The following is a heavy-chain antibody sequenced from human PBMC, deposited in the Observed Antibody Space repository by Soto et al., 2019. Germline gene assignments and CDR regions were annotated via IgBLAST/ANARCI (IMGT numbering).Heavy chain of an antibody. D-gene: IGHD2-15*01. J-gene: IGHJ3*02. CDR2: IYYSGST. CDR3: ARGSGPNDAFDI. Sequence: QVQLQESGPGLVKPSETLSLTCTVSGGSVSSGSYYWSWIRQPPGKGLEWIGYIYYSGSTNSSPYPVSRVTISADTSKNQFPLKLSSATAADTAVYYCARGSGPNDAFDIWGQGTMVTVSS. CDR1: GGSVSSGSYY. V-gene: IGHV4-61*01.